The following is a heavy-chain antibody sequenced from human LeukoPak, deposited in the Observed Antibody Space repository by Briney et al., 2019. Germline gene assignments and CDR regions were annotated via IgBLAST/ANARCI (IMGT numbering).Heavy chain of an antibody. Sequence: ASVNVSCTASGYTFTGYYMHWVRQAPGQGLERMGWIYPNSGGTNYAQKFQGRVTMTRDTSISTAYMELSRLKSDDTAVYYCARGGGYDYGFDYWGQGTLVTVSS. D-gene: IGHD5-12*01. CDR3: ARGGGYDYGFDY. CDR2: IYPNSGGT. J-gene: IGHJ4*02. V-gene: IGHV1-2*02. CDR1: GYTFTGYY.